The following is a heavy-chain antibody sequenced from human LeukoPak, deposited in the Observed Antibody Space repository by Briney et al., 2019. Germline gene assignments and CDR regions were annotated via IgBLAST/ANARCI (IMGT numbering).Heavy chain of an antibody. Sequence: SETLSLTCTVSGGSISSYYWSWIRQPAGKGLEWIGRVYSSGNTNSNPSLKSRLTMSVDTSKNQFSLQLTSVTAADTAVYFCAREPQYQLLYAFDLWGQGTMVSVSS. CDR1: GGSISSYY. V-gene: IGHV4-4*07. J-gene: IGHJ3*01. CDR3: AREPQYQLLYAFDL. D-gene: IGHD2-2*01. CDR2: VYSSGNT.